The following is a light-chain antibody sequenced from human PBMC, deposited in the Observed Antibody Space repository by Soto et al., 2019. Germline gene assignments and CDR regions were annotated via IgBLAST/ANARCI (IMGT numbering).Light chain of an antibody. CDR1: SSDVGGYDY. V-gene: IGLV2-14*01. J-gene: IGLJ2*01. CDR3: SSYTSSVSVL. Sequence: QSALTQPASVSGSPGQSITISCTGTSSDVGGYDYVSWYQQHPGEAPRLMIYDVTNRPSGVSNRFSGAKSGNTASLTISGRQAEDEADYYCSSYTSSVSVLFGGGTKVTVL. CDR2: DVT.